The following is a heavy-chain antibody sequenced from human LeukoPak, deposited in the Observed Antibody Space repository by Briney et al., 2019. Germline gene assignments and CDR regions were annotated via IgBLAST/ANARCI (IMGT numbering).Heavy chain of an antibody. CDR1: GYTFTSYD. J-gene: IGHJ4*02. D-gene: IGHD5-18*01. CDR3: ARGFSADTAMVCQGNDY. V-gene: IGHV1-8*01. CDR2: MNPNSGNT. Sequence: ASVKVSCKASGYTFTSYDINWVRQATGQGLEWMGWMNPNSGNTGYAQKFQGRVTMTRNTSISTAYMELSSLRSEDTAVYYCARGFSADTAMVCQGNDYWGQGTLVTVSS.